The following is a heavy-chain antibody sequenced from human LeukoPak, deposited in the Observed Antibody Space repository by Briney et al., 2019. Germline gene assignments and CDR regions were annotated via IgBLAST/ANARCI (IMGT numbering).Heavy chain of an antibody. V-gene: IGHV1-8*03. J-gene: IGHJ5*02. Sequence: ASVKVSCKASGYTFTSYDINWVRQATGQGLEWMGLMNPNSGNTGYAQKFQGRVTITRNTSISTAYMELSSLRSEDTAVYYCARGKVIRRYNWNYGAGYNWFDPWGQGTLVTVSS. CDR3: ARGKVIRRYNWNYGAGYNWFDP. D-gene: IGHD1-7*01. CDR2: MNPNSGNT. CDR1: GYTFTSYD.